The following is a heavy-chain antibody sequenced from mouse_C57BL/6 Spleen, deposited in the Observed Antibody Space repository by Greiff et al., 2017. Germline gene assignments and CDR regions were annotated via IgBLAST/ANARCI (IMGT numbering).Heavy chain of an antibody. CDR2: IKPNYGTT. J-gene: IGHJ2*01. CDR1: GYSFTDYN. D-gene: IGHD1-1*01. CDR3: ARTRDYYGSSLDY. Sequence: VQLQQSGPELVKPGASVKISCTASGYSFTDYNMNWVKQSNGKSLEWIGVIKPNYGTTSYNQKFKGKATLTVDPSSSTSYLQLNSLTSEYSAVYYCARTRDYYGSSLDYGGQGTTLTVSS. V-gene: IGHV1-39*01.